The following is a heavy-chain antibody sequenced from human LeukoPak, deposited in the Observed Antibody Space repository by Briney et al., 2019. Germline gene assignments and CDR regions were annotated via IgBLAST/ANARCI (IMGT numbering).Heavy chain of an antibody. CDR1: GSTLSSSW. V-gene: IGHV3-74*01. CDR2: IRSGGGSR. J-gene: IGHJ4*02. CDR3: ARDGTYYDFWSGYPPLDY. D-gene: IGHD3-3*01. Sequence: PGGSLRLSCAASGSTLSSSWMHWVRQAPGRGLVWVSRIRSGGGSRDYADSVKGRFTISRDNAKTTLYLQMNSLRPEDTAVYYCARDGTYYDFWSGYPPLDYWGQGTLVTVSS.